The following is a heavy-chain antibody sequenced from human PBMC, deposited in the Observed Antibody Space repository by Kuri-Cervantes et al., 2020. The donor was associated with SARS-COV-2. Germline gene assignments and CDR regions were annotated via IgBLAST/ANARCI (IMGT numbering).Heavy chain of an antibody. CDR1: GYSISSGYY. D-gene: IGHD6-6*01. J-gene: IGHJ5*02. CDR2: IYHSGST. CDR3: AGDVPLTPFDP. V-gene: IGHV4-38-2*02. Sequence: GSLRLSCAVSGYSISSGYYWGWIRPPPGKGLEWIGSIYHSGSTYYNPFLKSRVTISVDTSKNQFSLKLSSVTAADTAVYYCAGDVPLTPFDPWGQGTLVTVSS.